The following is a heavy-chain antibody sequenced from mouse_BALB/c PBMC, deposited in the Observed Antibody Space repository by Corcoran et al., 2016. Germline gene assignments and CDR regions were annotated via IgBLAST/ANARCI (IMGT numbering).Heavy chain of an antibody. CDR3: ARWVGNFYAMDY. CDR1: GYTFSSYW. V-gene: IGHV1-9*01. Sequence: QVQLQQSGAELMKPGASVKISCKATGYTFSSYWIEWVKERPGHGLEWIGEILPGSGSTNYNEKFKGNATFTADTSSNTAYMQLSSLRYEDSAFYYCARWVGNFYAMDYWGQGTSVTVSS. D-gene: IGHD2-1*01. CDR2: ILPGSGST. J-gene: IGHJ4*01.